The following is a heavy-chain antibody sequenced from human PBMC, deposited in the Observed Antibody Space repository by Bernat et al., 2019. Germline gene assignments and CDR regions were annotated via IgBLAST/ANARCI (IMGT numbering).Heavy chain of an antibody. Sequence: EVQLLESGGGLVQPGGSLRLSCAASGFTFTSYAMSWVHQAPGKGLEWVSAISVSGGSTSYADSVKGRFTMSRDNSKNTLYLQMNSLRAEDTAVYYCAKDDCAGDCHYWYFDLWGRGTLVTVSS. CDR2: ISVSGGST. CDR1: GFTFTSYA. CDR3: AKDDCAGDCHYWYFDL. D-gene: IGHD2-21*02. V-gene: IGHV3-23*01. J-gene: IGHJ2*01.